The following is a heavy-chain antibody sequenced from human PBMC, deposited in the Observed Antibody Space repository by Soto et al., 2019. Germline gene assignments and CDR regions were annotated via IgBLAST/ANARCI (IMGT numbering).Heavy chain of an antibody. CDR2: VSHSGTA. V-gene: IGHV4-34*01. CDR1: GASFTGYS. D-gene: IGHD2-15*01. J-gene: IGHJ2*01. Sequence: QVRLQQWGAGLLKPSETLSLTCAVYGASFTGYSWPWLRQSPGKGLEWIGEVSHSGTAKYNPSLKSRVTISLDTSKSQFSLELTSVTAADTAVYYCARYGGTAIWYFDIWGRGTSVSVSS. CDR3: ARYGGTAIWYFDI.